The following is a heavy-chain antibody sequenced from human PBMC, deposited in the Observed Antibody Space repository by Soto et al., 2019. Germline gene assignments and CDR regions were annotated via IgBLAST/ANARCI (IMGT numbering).Heavy chain of an antibody. CDR1: GFTFSSYG. D-gene: IGHD3-10*01. J-gene: IGHJ6*02. CDR2: IWYDGSNK. CDR3: ARRGSGSSGYYYYGMDV. Sequence: VQLVESGGGVVQPGRSLRLSCAASGFTFSSYGMHWVRQAPGKGLEWVAVIWYDGSNKYYADSVKGRFTISRDNSKNTLYLQMNSLRAEDTAVYYCARRGSGSSGYYYYGMDVWGQGTTVTVSS. V-gene: IGHV3-33*01.